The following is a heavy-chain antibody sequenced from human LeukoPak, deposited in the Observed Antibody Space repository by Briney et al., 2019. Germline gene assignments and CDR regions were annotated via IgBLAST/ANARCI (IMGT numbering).Heavy chain of an antibody. CDR3: AKLLYCTSTSCSRNFDY. D-gene: IGHD2-2*01. V-gene: IGHV3-23*01. CDR1: GFTFSSYA. CDR2: ISGSGGST. Sequence: PGGSLRLSCAASGFTFSSYAMSWVRQAPGKGLEWVSAISGSGGSTYYADSVKGRFTISRDNSKNTLFLQMNSLKAEDTAVYYCAKLLYCTSTSCSRNFDYWGQGTLVTVSS. J-gene: IGHJ4*02.